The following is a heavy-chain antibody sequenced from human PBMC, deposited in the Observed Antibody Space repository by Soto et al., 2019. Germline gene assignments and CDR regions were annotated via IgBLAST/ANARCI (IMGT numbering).Heavy chain of an antibody. CDR1: GYTLTELS. Sequence: ASVKVSCKVSGYTLTELSMHWVRQAPGQGLEWMGGIIPIFGTANYAQKFQGRVTITADKSTSTAYMELSSLRSEDTAVYYCASQSGGRCSGGSCFLDYWGQGTLVTVSS. J-gene: IGHJ4*02. CDR3: ASQSGGRCSGGSCFLDY. V-gene: IGHV1-69*06. D-gene: IGHD2-15*01. CDR2: IIPIFGTA.